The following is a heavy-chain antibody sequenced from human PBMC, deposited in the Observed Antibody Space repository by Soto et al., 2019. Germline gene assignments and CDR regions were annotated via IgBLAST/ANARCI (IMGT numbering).Heavy chain of an antibody. CDR3: AKAGYCSGGSCYLFVY. CDR1: GFTFSSYA. J-gene: IGHJ4*02. V-gene: IGHV3-23*01. Sequence: GGSLRLSCAASGFTFSSYAMSWVRQAPGKGLEWVSAISGSGGSTYYADSVQGRFTISRDNAKNTLYLQMNSLRAEDTAVYYCAKAGYCSGGSCYLFVYWGQGTLVTVSS. D-gene: IGHD2-15*01. CDR2: ISGSGGST.